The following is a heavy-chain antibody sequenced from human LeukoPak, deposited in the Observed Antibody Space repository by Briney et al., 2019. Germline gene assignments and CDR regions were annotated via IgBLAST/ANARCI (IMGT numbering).Heavy chain of an antibody. Sequence: ASVKVSCKASGYTFTGYYMHWVRQAPGQGLEWMGWINPNSGGTNYAQKFQGRVTMTRDTSICTAYMELNRLRSDDTAVHYCARDVQQLANYYYYGLDVWGQGTTVTVSS. CDR3: ARDVQQLANYYYYGLDV. CDR1: GYTFTGYY. D-gene: IGHD6-13*01. V-gene: IGHV1-2*02. J-gene: IGHJ6*02. CDR2: INPNSGGT.